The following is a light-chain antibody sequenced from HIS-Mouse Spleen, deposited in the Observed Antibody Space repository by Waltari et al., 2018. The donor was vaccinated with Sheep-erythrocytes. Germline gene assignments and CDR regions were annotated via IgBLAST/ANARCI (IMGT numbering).Light chain of an antibody. J-gene: IGLJ3*02. CDR3: CSYAGSSTPWV. V-gene: IGLV2-23*01. CDR2: EGS. CDR1: SRHVWRYNL. Sequence: QSALTQPASVSGSPGQSITNSRTGTSRHVWRYNLSPRYQQHPRKAPNLMIYEGSKRPSGVSNRFSGSTSGNTASLTISGLQAEDEADYYCCSYAGSSTPWVFGGGTKLTVL.